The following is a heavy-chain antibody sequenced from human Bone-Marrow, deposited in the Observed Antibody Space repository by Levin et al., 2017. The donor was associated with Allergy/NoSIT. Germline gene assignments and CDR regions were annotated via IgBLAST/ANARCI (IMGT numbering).Heavy chain of an antibody. CDR2: IKTRREGGTT. D-gene: IGHD2-21*01. Sequence: GGSLRLSCVVSGLTFSRAWMSWVRQTPGRGLEWVGRIKTRREGGTTDYDAPVRGRFTISRDDSRSTVYLQMNSLQRDDTGVYYCVTADCRSGNCNSALSLSLLDFWGHGTSVTVSS. CDR3: VTADCRSGNCNSALSLSLLDF. J-gene: IGHJ3*01. V-gene: IGHV3-15*01. CDR1: GLTFSRAW.